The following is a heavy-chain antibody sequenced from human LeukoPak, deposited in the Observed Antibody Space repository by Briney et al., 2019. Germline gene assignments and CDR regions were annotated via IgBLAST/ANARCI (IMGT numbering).Heavy chain of an antibody. V-gene: IGHV4-34*01. CDR3: AKYYFDY. CDR2: INHSGST. Sequence: SETLSLTCAVYGGSFSGYYWSWIRQPPGKGLEWIGEINHSGSTNYNPSLKSRVTISVDTSKNQFSLKLSSVTAADTAVYYCAKYYFDYWGQGTLVTVSS. CDR1: GGSFSGYY. J-gene: IGHJ4*02.